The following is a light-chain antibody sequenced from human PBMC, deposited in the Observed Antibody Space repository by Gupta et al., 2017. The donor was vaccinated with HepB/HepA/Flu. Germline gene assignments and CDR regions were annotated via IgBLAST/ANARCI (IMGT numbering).Light chain of an antibody. V-gene: IGLV3-1*01. CDR2: QDS. Sequence: SSDLTQPPSVSVSPGQTVTITCSRDKLEDTYVSWYQQRSGQPPVVVIYQDSKRPSGMPERFSGSKSGNTATLTIRATQALDEADYLCQAWDNRAGIFGGGTKLTVL. CDR3: QAWDNRAGI. J-gene: IGLJ2*01. CDR1: KLEDTY.